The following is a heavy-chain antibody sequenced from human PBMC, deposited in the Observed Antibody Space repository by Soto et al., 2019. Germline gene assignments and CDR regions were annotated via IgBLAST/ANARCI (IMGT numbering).Heavy chain of an antibody. V-gene: IGHV1-69*13. Sequence: SVKVSCKASGGTFSSYAISWVRQAPGQGLEWMGGIIPIFGTANYAQKFQGRVTITADESTSTAYMELSSLRSEDTAVYYCARAVYSSSPIGGNWFDPWGQGTLVTVSS. CDR3: ARAVYSSSPIGGNWFDP. J-gene: IGHJ5*02. CDR1: GGTFSSYA. D-gene: IGHD6-6*01. CDR2: IIPIFGTA.